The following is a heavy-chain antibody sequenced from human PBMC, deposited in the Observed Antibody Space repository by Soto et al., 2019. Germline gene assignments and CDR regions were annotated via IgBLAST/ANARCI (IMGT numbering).Heavy chain of an antibody. V-gene: IGHV4-39*01. D-gene: IGHD3-3*01. CDR3: ASLYDFWSGYPRNDAFDI. CDR1: GGSISSSSYY. J-gene: IGHJ3*02. CDR2: IYYSGST. Sequence: SETLSLTCTVSGGSISSSSYYWGWIRQPPGKGLEWIGSIYYSGSTYYNPSLKSRVTISVDTSKNQFSLKLSSVTAADTAVYYFASLYDFWSGYPRNDAFDIWGQGTMVTVSS.